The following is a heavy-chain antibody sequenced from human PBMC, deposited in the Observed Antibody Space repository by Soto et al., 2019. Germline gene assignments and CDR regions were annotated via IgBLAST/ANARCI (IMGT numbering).Heavy chain of an antibody. CDR2: ISWNSGSI. Sequence: EVQLVESGGGLVQPGRSLRLSCAASGFTFDDYAMHWVRQAPGKGLEWVSGISWNSGSIGYADSVKGRFTISRDNAXNXLXXQMNSLRAEDTALYYCAKEVMVAAAGTHYYYGMDVWGQGTTVTVSS. J-gene: IGHJ6*02. D-gene: IGHD6-13*01. CDR1: GFTFDDYA. V-gene: IGHV3-9*01. CDR3: AKEVMVAAAGTHYYYGMDV.